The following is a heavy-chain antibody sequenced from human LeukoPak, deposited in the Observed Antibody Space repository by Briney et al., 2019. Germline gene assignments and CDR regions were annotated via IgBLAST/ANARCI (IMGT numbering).Heavy chain of an antibody. CDR1: GGSISSGGYS. Sequence: SETLSLTCAVSGGSISSGGYSWSWIRQPPGKGLEWIGNIYYSGSTYYNPSLKSRVTISVDTSKNQFSLKLSSVTAADTAVYYCARSTNWFDPWGQGTLVTVSS. CDR3: ARSTNWFDP. CDR2: IYYSGST. V-gene: IGHV4-30-2*03. J-gene: IGHJ5*02.